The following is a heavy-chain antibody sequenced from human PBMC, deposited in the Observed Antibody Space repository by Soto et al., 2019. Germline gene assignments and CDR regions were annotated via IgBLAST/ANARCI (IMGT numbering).Heavy chain of an antibody. V-gene: IGHV5-51*01. Sequence: PGESLKISCKGSGYSFTSYWIGWVRQMPGKGLEWMGIIYPGDSDTRYSPSFQGQVTISADKSISTAYLQWSSLKASDTAMYYCARHPVLRYFDWSFYGMDVWGQGTTVTVS. CDR2: IYPGDSDT. CDR3: ARHPVLRYFDWSFYGMDV. D-gene: IGHD3-9*01. CDR1: GYSFTSYW. J-gene: IGHJ6*02.